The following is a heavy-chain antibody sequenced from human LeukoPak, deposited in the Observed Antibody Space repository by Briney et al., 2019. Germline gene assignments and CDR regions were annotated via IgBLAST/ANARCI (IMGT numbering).Heavy chain of an antibody. CDR2: IYYSGST. CDR3: ARDGAGSGWYPLDY. D-gene: IGHD6-19*01. CDR1: GGSISSGDYY. Sequence: SQTLSLTCTVSGGSISSGDYYWSWIRQPPGKGLEWIGYIYYSGSTYYNPSLKSRVTISVDTPKNQFSLKLSSVTAADTAVYYCARDGAGSGWYPLDYWGQGTLVTVSS. V-gene: IGHV4-30-4*08. J-gene: IGHJ4*02.